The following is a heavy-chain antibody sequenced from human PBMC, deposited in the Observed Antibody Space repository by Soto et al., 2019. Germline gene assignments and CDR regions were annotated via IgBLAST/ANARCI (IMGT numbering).Heavy chain of an antibody. V-gene: IGHV4-30-4*01. Sequence: KPSETLSLTCTVSGGSISSGDYYWSWIRQPPGKGLEWIGYIYYSGSTYYNPSLKSRVTISVDTSKNQFSLKLSSVTAADTAVYYCSRASSIAARFYYYYYGMVVWGQGTTVTVSS. CDR1: GGSISSGDYY. CDR2: IYYSGST. CDR3: SRASSIAARFYYYYYGMVV. J-gene: IGHJ6*02. D-gene: IGHD6-6*01.